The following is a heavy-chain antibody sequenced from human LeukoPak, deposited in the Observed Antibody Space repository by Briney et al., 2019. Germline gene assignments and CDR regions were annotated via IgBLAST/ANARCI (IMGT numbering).Heavy chain of an antibody. J-gene: IGHJ4*02. CDR2: ISYDGSNK. CDR3: ARDILPWGYFDY. D-gene: IGHD1-26*01. Sequence: GGSLRLSCAASGFTFSSYAMHWVRQAPGKGLEWVAVISYDGSNKYYADSVKSRFTISRDNSKNTLYLQMNSLRAEDTAVYYCARDILPWGYFDYWGQGTLVTVSS. CDR1: GFTFSSYA. V-gene: IGHV3-30-3*01.